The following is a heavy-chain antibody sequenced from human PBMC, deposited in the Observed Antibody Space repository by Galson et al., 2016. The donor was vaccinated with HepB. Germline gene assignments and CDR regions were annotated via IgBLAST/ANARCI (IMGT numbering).Heavy chain of an antibody. V-gene: IGHV4-39*01. CDR3: ARTLTPTNQYFFNS. Sequence: SETLSLTCNVSGASVSSSPCWWGWIRQPPGKGLEWLASVSYSGITDYKPSLRGRVTISTDTSKNRFSLRLSSLTAADTAIYYCARTLTPTNQYFFNSWGQGTLVTVSS. D-gene: IGHD2-15*01. CDR1: GASVSSSPCW. CDR2: VSYSGIT. J-gene: IGHJ4*02.